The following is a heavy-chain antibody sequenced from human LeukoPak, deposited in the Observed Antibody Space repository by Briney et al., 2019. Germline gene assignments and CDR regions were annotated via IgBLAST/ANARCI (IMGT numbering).Heavy chain of an antibody. D-gene: IGHD6-6*01. V-gene: IGHV4-34*01. J-gene: IGHJ4*02. CDR3: ARGLPRIAARFWTDY. CDR2: INHSGST. Sequence: KPSETLSLTCAVYSGSFSGYYWSWIRQPPGKGLEWIGEINHSGSTNYNPSLKSRVTISVDTSKNQFSLKLSSVTAADTAVYYCARGLPRIAARFWTDYWGQGTLVTVSS. CDR1: SGSFSGYY.